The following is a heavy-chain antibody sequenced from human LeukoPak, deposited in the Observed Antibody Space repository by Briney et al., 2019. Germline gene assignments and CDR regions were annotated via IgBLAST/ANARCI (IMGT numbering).Heavy chain of an antibody. CDR3: AKDLFAFGESGFDP. V-gene: IGHV3-30*18. CDR2: ISYDGSNK. CDR1: GFTFSSYG. Sequence: GGSLRLSCTASGFTFSSYGMHWVRQAPGKGLEWVAVISYDGSNKYYADSVKGRFTISRDNSKNTLYLQMNSLRAEDTAVYYCAKDLFAFGESGFDPWGQGTLVPVSS. J-gene: IGHJ5*02. D-gene: IGHD3-10*01.